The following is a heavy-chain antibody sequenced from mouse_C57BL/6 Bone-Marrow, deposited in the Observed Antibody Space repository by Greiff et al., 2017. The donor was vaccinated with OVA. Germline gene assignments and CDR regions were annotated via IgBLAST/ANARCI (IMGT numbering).Heavy chain of an antibody. Sequence: EVILVESGGGLVQPKGSLKLSCAASGFSFNTYAMNWVRQAPGKGLEWVARIRSKSNNYATYYADSVKDRFTISRDDSESMLYLQMNNLKTEDTAMYYCVRRGLRSYFDVWGTGTTVTVSS. V-gene: IGHV10-1*01. CDR2: IRSKSNNYAT. CDR1: GFSFNTYA. CDR3: VRRGLRSYFDV. D-gene: IGHD2-4*01. J-gene: IGHJ1*03.